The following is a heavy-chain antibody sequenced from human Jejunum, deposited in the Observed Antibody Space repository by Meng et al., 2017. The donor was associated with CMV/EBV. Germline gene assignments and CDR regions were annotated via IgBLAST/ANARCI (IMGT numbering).Heavy chain of an antibody. D-gene: IGHD2-15*01. V-gene: IGHV1-69*06. Sequence: FPPDAIGWVQPAPGQGLWWVGGIVPIFGRPTYAQKFQGRVTITADKFTGAAYMELCSLKSDDTAVYYCARAPGKGYYYYYYGLDVWGQGTTVTVSS. CDR1: FPPDA. J-gene: IGHJ6*02. CDR2: IVPIFGRP. CDR3: ARAPGKGYYYYYYGLDV.